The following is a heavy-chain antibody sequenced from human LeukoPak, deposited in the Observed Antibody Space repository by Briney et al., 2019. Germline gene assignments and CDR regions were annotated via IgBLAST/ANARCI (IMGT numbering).Heavy chain of an antibody. V-gene: IGHV4-39*07. D-gene: IGHD5-12*01. Sequence: KSSETLSLTCTVSGGSISRSSYYWGWNRQPPGKGLEWIGSIYYSGSTYYNPSLKSRVTILVDKSKNQFSLKLSSVTAADTAVNYCARELLIGYHEVGYWGQGTLVTVSS. CDR1: GGSISRSSYY. CDR2: IYYSGST. CDR3: ARELLIGYHEVGY. J-gene: IGHJ4*02.